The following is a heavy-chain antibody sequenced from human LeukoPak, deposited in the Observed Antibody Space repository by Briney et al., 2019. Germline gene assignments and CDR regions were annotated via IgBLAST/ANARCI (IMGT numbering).Heavy chain of an antibody. CDR2: ISGSGGST. Sequence: GGSLRLSCAASGFTFSGYAMSWVRQAPGKGREWVSAISGSGGSTYYADSVKGRFTISRDNSKNTLHIQMNGLRAEDTAVYYCATVILTGYYPDYWGQGTLVTVSS. D-gene: IGHD3-9*01. J-gene: IGHJ4*02. V-gene: IGHV3-23*01. CDR1: GFTFSGYA. CDR3: ATVILTGYYPDY.